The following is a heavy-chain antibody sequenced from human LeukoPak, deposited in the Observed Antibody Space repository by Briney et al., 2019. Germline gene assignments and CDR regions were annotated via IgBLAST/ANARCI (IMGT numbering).Heavy chain of an antibody. V-gene: IGHV3-66*01. D-gene: IGHD3-10*01. CDR1: GFSVSSNY. CDR3: ARFYGSGSYYYFDD. CDR2: IYSGGST. Sequence: GGSLRLSCAASGFSVSSNYMNWARQAPGKGLEWVSVIYSGGSTYYADSVKGRFTISRDSSKNTLYLQMNSLRVEDTAVYYCARFYGSGSYYYFDDWGQGTLVTVSS. J-gene: IGHJ4*02.